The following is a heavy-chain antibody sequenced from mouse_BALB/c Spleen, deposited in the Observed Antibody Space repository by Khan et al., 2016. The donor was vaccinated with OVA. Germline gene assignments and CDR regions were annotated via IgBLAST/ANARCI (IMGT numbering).Heavy chain of an antibody. V-gene: IGHV1-4*01. Sequence: VQLKESGAELARPGASVKMSCKASGYTFTSYTIHWIKLRPGQGLEWIGFINPSNGYTNYNQKFKDQATLTADKSSTTVYMQLSSLTSDDSAVYNCVRDGAYHRNDGWFAYWGQGTLVTVSA. CDR1: GYTFTSYT. D-gene: IGHD2-14*01. CDR2: INPSNGYT. J-gene: IGHJ3*01. CDR3: VRDGAYHRNDGWFAY.